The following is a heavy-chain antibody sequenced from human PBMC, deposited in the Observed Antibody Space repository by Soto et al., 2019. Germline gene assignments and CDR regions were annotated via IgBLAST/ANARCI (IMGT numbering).Heavy chain of an antibody. V-gene: IGHV3-66*01. CDR3: ARDGSEDVLFDY. CDR1: GFTVSSKY. Sequence: PGGSLRLSCAASGFTVSSKYMNWVSQAPGKGLEWVSLINTDGNTHYAGSVNGRFTISRDNSKNSLYLQMNSLRAEDTAVYYCARDGSEDVLFDYWGQGTLVTVSS. J-gene: IGHJ4*02. D-gene: IGHD3-10*01. CDR2: INTDGNT.